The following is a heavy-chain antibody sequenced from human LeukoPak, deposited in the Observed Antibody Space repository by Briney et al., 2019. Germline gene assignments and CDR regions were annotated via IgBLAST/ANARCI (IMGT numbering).Heavy chain of an antibody. CDR1: GFTFSNYA. J-gene: IGHJ4*02. D-gene: IGHD2-21*02. CDR3: AKEGTYCGGDCYSEYFDY. V-gene: IGHV3-23*01. CDR2: ISGSGGLT. Sequence: GGSLRLSCAASGFTFSNYAMSWVRQAPGKGLEWVSAISGSGGLTYYTDFVKGRFSISRDNSKNTLYLQMNSLRAEDTAVYYCAKEGTYCGGDCYSEYFDYWGQGTQVTVSS.